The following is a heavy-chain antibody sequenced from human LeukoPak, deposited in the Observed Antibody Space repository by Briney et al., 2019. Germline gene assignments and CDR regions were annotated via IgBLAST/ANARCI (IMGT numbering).Heavy chain of an antibody. CDR1: GGTFSSYA. Sequence: ASVKVSCKASGGTFSSYAISWVRQAPGQGLEWMGGIIPIFGTANYAQKFQGRVTITADESTSTAYMELSSLRSEDTAVYYCARARRYHDSSGYYYPFDYWGQGTLVTVSS. CDR3: ARARRYHDSSGYYYPFDY. CDR2: IIPIFGTA. D-gene: IGHD3-22*01. J-gene: IGHJ4*02. V-gene: IGHV1-69*13.